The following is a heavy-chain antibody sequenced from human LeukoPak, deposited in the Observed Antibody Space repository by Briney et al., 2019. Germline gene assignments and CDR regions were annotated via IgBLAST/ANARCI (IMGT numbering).Heavy chain of an antibody. J-gene: IGHJ3*02. CDR1: GGTFSSYA. CDR2: IIPIFGTA. V-gene: IGHV1-69*13. D-gene: IGHD3-9*01. Sequence: GASVKVSCKASGGTFSSYAISWVRQAPGQGLEWMGGIIPIFGTANYAQKFQGRVTITAGESTSTAYMELSSLRSEDTAVYYCARRYDILTGYSPDAFDIWGQGTMVTVSS. CDR3: ARRYDILTGYSPDAFDI.